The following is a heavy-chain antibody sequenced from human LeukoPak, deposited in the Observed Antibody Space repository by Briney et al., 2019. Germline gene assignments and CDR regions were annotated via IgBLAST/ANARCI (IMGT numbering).Heavy chain of an antibody. CDR1: GYTFTSYG. D-gene: IGHD3-10*01. CDR2: ISAYNGNT. V-gene: IGHV1-18*01. J-gene: IGHJ5*02. Sequence: ASVKVSCKASGYTFTSYGISWVRQAPGQGLEWMGWISAYNGNTNYAQKLQGRVTMTTDTSTSTAYMELGSLRSDDTAVYYCARALFYYGSGRSWFDPWGQGTLVTVSS. CDR3: ARALFYYGSGRSWFDP.